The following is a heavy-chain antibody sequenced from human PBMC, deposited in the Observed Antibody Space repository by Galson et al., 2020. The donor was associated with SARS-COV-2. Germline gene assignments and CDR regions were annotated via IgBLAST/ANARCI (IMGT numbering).Heavy chain of an antibody. D-gene: IGHD3-22*01. CDR2: ITQSGSV. Sequence: SETLTLRCAAYGGSFSGHYWSWIRQSPGKGLEWIGKITQSGSVNYTPSLKSRVTISADTSKNQFSLELRSVTAADTAIYYCARGLLQTTMVIVVYTSASFYFDTWGQGTLVSVSS. J-gene: IGHJ4*02. CDR3: ARGLLQTTMVIVVYTSASFYFDT. CDR1: GGSFSGHY. V-gene: IGHV4-34*01.